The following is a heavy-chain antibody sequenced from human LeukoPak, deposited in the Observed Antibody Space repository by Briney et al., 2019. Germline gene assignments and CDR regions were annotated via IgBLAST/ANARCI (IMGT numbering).Heavy chain of an antibody. CDR2: ISSSGSTI. CDR1: GFTFSNAW. V-gene: IGHV3-11*04. Sequence: GGSLRLSCAASGFTFSNAWMSWVRQAPGKGLEWVSYISSSGSTIYYADSVKGRFTISRDNAKNSLYLQMNSLRAEDTAVYYCARDRGRVRGYSYGYDGAFDIWGQGTMVTVSS. CDR3: ARDRGRVRGYSYGYDGAFDI. D-gene: IGHD5-18*01. J-gene: IGHJ3*02.